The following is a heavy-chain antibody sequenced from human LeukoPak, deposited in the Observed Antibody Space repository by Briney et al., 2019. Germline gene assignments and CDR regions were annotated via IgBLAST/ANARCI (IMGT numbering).Heavy chain of an antibody. V-gene: IGHV4-59*01. J-gene: IGHJ4*02. Sequence: SETLSLTCTVSGGSISSYYWSWIRQPPGKGLEWIGYIYYSGSTNYNPSLKSRVTISVDTSKNQFSLKLSPVTAADTAVYYCARARGYCSGGSCLHYFDYWGQGTLVTVSS. CDR3: ARARGYCSGGSCLHYFDY. CDR2: IYYSGST. CDR1: GGSISSYY. D-gene: IGHD2-15*01.